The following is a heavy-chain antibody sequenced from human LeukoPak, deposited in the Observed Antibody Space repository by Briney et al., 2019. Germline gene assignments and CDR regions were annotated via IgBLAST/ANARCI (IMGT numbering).Heavy chain of an antibody. CDR1: GYTFTSYA. Sequence: ASVKVSCKASGYTFTSYAMHWVRQAPGQRLEWMGWINAGNGNTKYSQEFQGRVTVTRDTSASTAYMELGSLRAEDTALYYCAKDTGSGSYYNQHNHPYYYYYYMDVWGKGTTVTISS. J-gene: IGHJ6*03. D-gene: IGHD3-10*01. V-gene: IGHV1-3*03. CDR3: AKDTGSGSYYNQHNHPYYYYYYMDV. CDR2: INAGNGNT.